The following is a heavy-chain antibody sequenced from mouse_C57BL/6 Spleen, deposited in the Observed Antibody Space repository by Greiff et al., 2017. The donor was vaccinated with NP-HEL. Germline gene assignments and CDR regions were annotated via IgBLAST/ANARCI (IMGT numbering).Heavy chain of an antibody. CDR3: ARIDYDGRVYAMDY. CDR2: ISSGSSTI. J-gene: IGHJ4*01. V-gene: IGHV5-17*01. D-gene: IGHD2-4*01. CDR1: GFTFSDYG. Sequence: EVNVVESGGGLVKPGGSLKLSCAASGFTFSDYGMHWVRQAPEKGLEWVAYISSGSSTIYYADTVKGRFTISRDNAKNTLFLQMTSLRSEDTAMYYCARIDYDGRVYAMDYWGQGTSVTVSS.